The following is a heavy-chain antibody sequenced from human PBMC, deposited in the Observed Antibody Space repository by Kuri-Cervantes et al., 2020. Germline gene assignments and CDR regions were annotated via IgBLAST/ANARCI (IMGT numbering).Heavy chain of an antibody. CDR3: ARDALNPGIAAAENWFDP. J-gene: IGHJ5*02. CDR2: ISGSGGST. V-gene: IGHV3-23*01. D-gene: IGHD6-13*01. Sequence: GGSLRLSCAASGFTFSSYAMSWVRQAPGKGLEWVSAISGSGGSTYYADSVKGRFTISRDNAKNSLYLQMNSLRAEDTAVYYCARDALNPGIAAAENWFDPWGQGTLVTVSS. CDR1: GFTFSSYA.